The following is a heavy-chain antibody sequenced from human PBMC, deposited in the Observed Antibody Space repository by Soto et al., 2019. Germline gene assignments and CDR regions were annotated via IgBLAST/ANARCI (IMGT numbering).Heavy chain of an antibody. J-gene: IGHJ4*02. V-gene: IGHV3-33*01. Sequence: QVQLVESGGGVVQPGRPLRLSCAASGFTFSSYGMHWVRQAPGKGLEWVAVIWYDGSNEYYADSVKGRFTISRDNSKNTLYLQMNSLRAEDTAVYYCARDGTTIVGDDYWGQGTLVTVSS. CDR3: ARDGTTIVGDDY. CDR1: GFTFSSYG. D-gene: IGHD2-2*01. CDR2: IWYDGSNE.